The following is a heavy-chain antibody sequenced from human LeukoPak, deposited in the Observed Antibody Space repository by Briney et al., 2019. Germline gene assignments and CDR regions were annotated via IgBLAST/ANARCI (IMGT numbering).Heavy chain of an antibody. CDR1: GFTFTSSA. Sequence: TSVKVSFKASGFTFTSSAMQWVRQARGQRLEWIGWIVVGSGNTNYAQKFQERVTITRDMSTSTAYMELSSLRSEDTAVYYCAASRRGWRYFDYWGQGTLVTVSS. CDR2: IVVGSGNT. J-gene: IGHJ4*02. D-gene: IGHD3-10*01. CDR3: AASRRGWRYFDY. V-gene: IGHV1-58*02.